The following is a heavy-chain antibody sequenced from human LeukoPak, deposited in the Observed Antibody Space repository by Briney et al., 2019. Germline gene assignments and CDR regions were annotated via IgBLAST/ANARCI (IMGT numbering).Heavy chain of an antibody. CDR2: IFNSGST. Sequence: SETLSLTCTVSGGSISSFHWNWIRQPAGKGLEWIGRIFNSGSTNHNPSLKSRVTMSVDTSKNQFSLKLSSVTAADTAVYYCARVAFGEEGDWFDPWGQGTLVTVSS. J-gene: IGHJ5*02. D-gene: IGHD3-10*01. CDR3: ARVAFGEEGDWFDP. CDR1: GGSISSFH. V-gene: IGHV4-4*07.